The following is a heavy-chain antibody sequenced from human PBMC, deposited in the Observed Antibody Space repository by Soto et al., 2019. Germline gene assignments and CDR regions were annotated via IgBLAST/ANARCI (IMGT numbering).Heavy chain of an antibody. CDR1: GGTFSSYA. CDR2: IIPIFATA. V-gene: IGHV1-69*13. CDR3: AHCLLGVNYHWGMDV. D-gene: IGHD3-16*01. J-gene: IGHJ6*02. Sequence: GASVKVSCKASGGTFSSYAINWVRQAPGQGLEWMGGIIPIFATADYAQKFQGRVTITADESTSTAYMELSSLRSEDTAVYYCAHCLLGVNYHWGMDVWGQGTSVTVSS.